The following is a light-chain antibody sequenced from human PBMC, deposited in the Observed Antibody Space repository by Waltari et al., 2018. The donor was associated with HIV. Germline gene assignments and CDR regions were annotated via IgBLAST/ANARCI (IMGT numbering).Light chain of an antibody. Sequence: QSVLTQPASVSGFAGQSITIPCGGSSGDIASVNFVSWYYSRPYQAPRLILYDVRSRPSGVAARFSVSKTSNRASLTISGLNSEYDGIYYCCSYSRGGDSYVFGPGT. J-gene: IGLJ1*01. CDR2: DVR. V-gene: IGLV2-14*01. CDR1: SGDIASVNF. CDR3: CSYSRGGDSYV.